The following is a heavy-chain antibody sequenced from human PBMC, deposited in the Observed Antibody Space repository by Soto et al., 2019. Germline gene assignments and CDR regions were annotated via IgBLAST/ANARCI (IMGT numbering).Heavy chain of an antibody. J-gene: IGHJ5*02. D-gene: IGHD5-18*01. CDR3: ARDHVDTVHEGPWFDP. CDR1: GYTFTSYG. CDR2: ISAYNGNT. Sequence: ASVKVSCKASGYTFTSYGISWVRQAPGQGLEWMGWISAYNGNTSYAQKLQGRVTMTTDTSTSTAYMELRSLRSDDTAVYYCARDHVDTVHEGPWFDPWGQGTLVTVSS. V-gene: IGHV1-18*01.